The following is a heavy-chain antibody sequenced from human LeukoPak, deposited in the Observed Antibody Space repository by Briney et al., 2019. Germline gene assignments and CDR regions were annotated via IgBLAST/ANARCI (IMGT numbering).Heavy chain of an antibody. CDR3: AKHEGSYFDKSGYTFEY. CDR2: IHYSGNT. J-gene: IGHJ4*02. CDR1: AGSVNSSPYY. D-gene: IGHD3-22*01. Sequence: SDTLSLTCTVSAGSVNSSPYYWGWVRQPPGKGLEWIGSIHYSGNTYYNPPLKSRVTISVDTSRNQFSLKLSSVSAADRGIYYCAKHEGSYFDKSGYTFEYWGQGTLVTVSS. V-gene: IGHV4-39*01.